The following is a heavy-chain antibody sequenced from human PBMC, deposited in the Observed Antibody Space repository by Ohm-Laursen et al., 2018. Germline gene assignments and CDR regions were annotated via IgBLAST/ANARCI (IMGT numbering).Heavy chain of an antibody. V-gene: IGHV1-2*02. J-gene: IGHJ4*02. CDR2: INPNSGGT. CDR3: ARDDSRYTSGRDF. CDR1: GHPFTDYY. Sequence: SVNVSCKASGHPFTDYYLHWARQAPGQGLEWMGWINPNSGGTNYAQNFQGRVTLTRDTSIWTAYMELSRLRSDDTAVYYCARDDSRYTSGRDFWGQGTLVAVSS. D-gene: IGHD3-22*01.